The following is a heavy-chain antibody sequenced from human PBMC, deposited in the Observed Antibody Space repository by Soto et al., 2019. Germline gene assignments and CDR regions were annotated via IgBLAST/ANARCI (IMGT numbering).Heavy chain of an antibody. V-gene: IGHV5-51*01. CDR1: EYTFTNFW. J-gene: IGHJ6*02. CDR2: IYPFASDT. D-gene: IGHD1-26*01. CDR3: AKLSTSPSRDLSFHYFSLDV. Sequence: PGESLKISWLGSEYTFTNFWLGCVRQMPGKVLDGMGIIYPFASDTRYDQSFQGQVTISAERSINTAYLEWSGLKTSDTATYFCAKLSTSPSRDLSFHYFSLDVWGPGTRVTVS.